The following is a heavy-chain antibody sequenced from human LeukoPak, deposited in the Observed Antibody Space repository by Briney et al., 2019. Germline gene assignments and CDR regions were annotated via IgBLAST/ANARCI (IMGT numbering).Heavy chain of an antibody. CDR1: GFSFSSYD. Sequence: GGSLRLSCAASGFSFSSYDMSWVRQAPGKGLEWVSAISGSGGSTYYADSVKGRFTISRDNSKNTLYLQMNSLRAEDTAVYYCAKDRWKQEYFDYWGQGTLVTVSS. V-gene: IGHV3-23*01. J-gene: IGHJ4*02. CDR2: ISGSGGST. CDR3: AKDRWKQEYFDY. D-gene: IGHD2-15*01.